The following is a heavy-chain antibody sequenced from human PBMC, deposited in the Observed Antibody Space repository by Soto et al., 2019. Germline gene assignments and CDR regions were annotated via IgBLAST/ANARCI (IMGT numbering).Heavy chain of an antibody. V-gene: IGHV4-39*01. CDR1: GGSVNSGTSY. CDR3: GGLNQEDFNRNRDWFDP. Sequence: SETLSLTCTVSGGSVNSGTSYWAWLRQSPGKSLEWIGLISYGGTTFCSVSLNSRGTMSVDTSKNQFSLKLSSVTAADTAIYYCGGLNQEDFNRNRDWFDPWGQGILVTVSS. CDR2: ISYGGTT. J-gene: IGHJ5*02.